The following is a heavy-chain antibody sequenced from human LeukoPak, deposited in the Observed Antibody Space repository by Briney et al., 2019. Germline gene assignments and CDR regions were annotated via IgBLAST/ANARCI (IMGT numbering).Heavy chain of an antibody. CDR1: GFTFSSYG. J-gene: IGHJ4*02. Sequence: GGSLRLSCAASGFTFSSYGMHWVRQAPGKGLEWVSAISGSGGSTYYADSVKGRFTISRDNSKNTLYLQMNSLRAEDTAVYYCAKGDYAEWLLDYWGQGTLVTVSS. CDR3: AKGDYAEWLLDY. D-gene: IGHD3-3*01. CDR2: ISGSGGST. V-gene: IGHV3-23*01.